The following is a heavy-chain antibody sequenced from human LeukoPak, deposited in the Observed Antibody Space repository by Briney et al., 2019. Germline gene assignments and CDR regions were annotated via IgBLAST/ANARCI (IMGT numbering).Heavy chain of an antibody. V-gene: IGHV4-34*01. D-gene: IGHD3-22*01. CDR1: GGSFSGYY. J-gene: IGHJ4*02. Sequence: SETLSLACAVYGGSFSGYYWSWIRQPPGKGLEWIGEINHSGSTNYNPSLKSRVTISVDTSKNQFSLKLSSVTAADTAVYYCARGPVNRDDSSGYYWGQGTLVTVSS. CDR2: INHSGST. CDR3: ARGPVNRDDSSGYY.